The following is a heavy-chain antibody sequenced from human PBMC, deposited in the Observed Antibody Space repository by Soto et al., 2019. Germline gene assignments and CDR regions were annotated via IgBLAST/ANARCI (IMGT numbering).Heavy chain of an antibody. Sequence: QMQLQESGPGLVKPSETLSLTCTVSNGSISTTNYNWGWIRQSPGKGREWIGTIFYTGTTSYNPSLKNRVTITVDTSKNQSSLKLASVTAADTAVYFCARNGSFWGQGILVVVSS. CDR3: ARNGSF. CDR2: IFYTGTT. J-gene: IGHJ4*02. D-gene: IGHD3-16*02. CDR1: NGSISTTNYN. V-gene: IGHV4-39*01.